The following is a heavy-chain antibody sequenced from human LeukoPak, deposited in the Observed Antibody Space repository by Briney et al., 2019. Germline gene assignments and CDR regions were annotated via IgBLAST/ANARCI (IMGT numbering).Heavy chain of an antibody. V-gene: IGHV1-2*02. CDR1: GYTSTDYY. J-gene: IGHJ4*02. CDR3: ASVYSTGWDFGY. CDR2: INPNSGGT. D-gene: IGHD6-19*01. Sequence: ASAKVSCKASGYTSTDYYMHWVRQAPGQGLEWMGWINPNSGGTNSAQSFQGRVTMTRDTSISTAYMELSRLRSDDTAVYYCASVYSTGWDFGYWGQGTLVTVSS.